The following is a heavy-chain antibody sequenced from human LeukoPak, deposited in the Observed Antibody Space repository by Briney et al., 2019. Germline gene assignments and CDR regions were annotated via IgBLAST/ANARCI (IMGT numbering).Heavy chain of an antibody. Sequence: GGSLRLSCAASGFTFSSYSMNWVRQAPGKGLEWVSYISSSSSTIYYADSVKGRFTISRDNAKNSLYLQMNSLRAEDTAVCYCARERRLRITMIVVAHSWFDPWGQGTLVTVSS. D-gene: IGHD3-22*01. CDR2: ISSSSSTI. V-gene: IGHV3-48*01. CDR1: GFTFSSYS. J-gene: IGHJ5*02. CDR3: ARERRLRITMIVVAHSWFDP.